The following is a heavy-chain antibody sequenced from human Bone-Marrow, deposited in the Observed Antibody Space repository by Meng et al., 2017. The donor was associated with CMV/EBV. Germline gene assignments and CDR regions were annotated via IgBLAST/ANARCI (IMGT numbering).Heavy chain of an antibody. V-gene: IGHV4-59*12. CDR3: ATGYCSSTSCYWRY. Sequence: GSLRLSCTVSGGSISSYYWSWIRQPPGKGLEWIGYIYYSGSTNYNPSLKSRVTISVDTSKNQFSLKLSSVTAADTAVYYCATGYCSSTSCYWRYWGQGTLVTVSS. J-gene: IGHJ4*02. CDR1: GGSISSYY. D-gene: IGHD2-2*01. CDR2: IYYSGST.